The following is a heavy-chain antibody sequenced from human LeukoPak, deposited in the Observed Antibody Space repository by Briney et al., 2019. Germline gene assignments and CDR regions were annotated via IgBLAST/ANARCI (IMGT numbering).Heavy chain of an antibody. CDR3: ARDNYCTNGVCLYYFDY. D-gene: IGHD2-8*01. V-gene: IGHV1-24*01. CDR2: FDPEDGET. Sequence: ASVKVSCKVSGYTLTELSMHWVRQAPGKGLEWMGGFDPEDGETIYAQKFQGRVTMTRDTSTSTVYMELSSLRSEDTAVYYCARDNYCTNGVCLYYFDYWGQGTLVTVSS. CDR1: GYTLTELS. J-gene: IGHJ4*02.